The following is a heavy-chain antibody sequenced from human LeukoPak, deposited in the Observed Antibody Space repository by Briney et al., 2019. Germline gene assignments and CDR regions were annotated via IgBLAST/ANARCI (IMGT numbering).Heavy chain of an antibody. V-gene: IGHV3-23*01. D-gene: IGHD6-25*01. CDR3: AKLTTAAAGLFDY. CDR2: ISGSGHRT. CDR1: GFTFSTYA. J-gene: IGHJ4*02. Sequence: GGSLRLSCAASGFTFSTYAMSWVRQAPGKGLEWASGISGSGHRTYYADSLKGRFTISRDNSKNTLYLQMNSLTAEDTAVYYCAKLTTAAAGLFDYWDQGTLVTVSS.